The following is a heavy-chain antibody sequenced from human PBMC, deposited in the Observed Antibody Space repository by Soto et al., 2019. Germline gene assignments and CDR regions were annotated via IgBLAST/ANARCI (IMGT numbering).Heavy chain of an antibody. Sequence: SLRVSCAASGFTFSSYEMNWVRQAPGKGLEWVSYISSSGSTIYYADSVRGRFTISRDNAKNSLYLQMNSLRAEDTAVYYCATLWFGESTYYYYYYGMDVWGQGTTVTVSS. D-gene: IGHD3-10*01. CDR3: ATLWFGESTYYYYYYGMDV. V-gene: IGHV3-48*03. CDR1: GFTFSSYE. J-gene: IGHJ6*02. CDR2: ISSSGSTI.